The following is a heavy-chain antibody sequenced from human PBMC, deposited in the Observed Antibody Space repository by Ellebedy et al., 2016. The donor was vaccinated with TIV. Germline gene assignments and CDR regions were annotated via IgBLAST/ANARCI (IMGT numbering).Heavy chain of an antibody. CDR3: ARHDMGMEGNWYLDL. CDR2: IFPADSDT. D-gene: IGHD7-27*01. V-gene: IGHV5-51*01. CDR1: GYSFTDYW. J-gene: IGHJ2*01. Sequence: GESLKISCKGSGYSFTDYWIGWVRQTPGKGLESMGIIFPADSDTRYSPSFQGQVTISVDESISTAYLQWRSLKASDAAIYYCARHDMGMEGNWYLDLWGRGTLVTVSS.